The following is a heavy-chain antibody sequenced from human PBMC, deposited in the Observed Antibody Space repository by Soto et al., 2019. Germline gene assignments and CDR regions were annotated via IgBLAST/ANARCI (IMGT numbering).Heavy chain of an antibody. CDR1: GYTFSAFY. J-gene: IGHJ2*01. CDR3: ASYWY. CDR2: MNPNNGDT. V-gene: IGHV1-2*04. Sequence: AASVKVSCKASGYTFSAFYVHWVRQAPGHGLEWMGWMNPNNGDTYYAQKFEGWVSMTRDTSISTAYMELRELKSDDSAVYFCASYWY.